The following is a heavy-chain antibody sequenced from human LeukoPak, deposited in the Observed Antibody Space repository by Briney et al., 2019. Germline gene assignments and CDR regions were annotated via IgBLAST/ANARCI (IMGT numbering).Heavy chain of an antibody. V-gene: IGHV3-33*06. J-gene: IGHJ4*02. CDR1: GFTFSSYG. CDR2: IWYDGSNK. CDR3: AKDLSQFSY. Sequence: GGSLRLSCAASGFTFSSYGMHWVRQAPGKGLEWVAVIWYDGSNKYYADSVKGRFTISRDNSKNTPYLQMNSLRAEDTAVYYCAKDLSQFSYWGQGTLVTVSS. D-gene: IGHD3-9*01.